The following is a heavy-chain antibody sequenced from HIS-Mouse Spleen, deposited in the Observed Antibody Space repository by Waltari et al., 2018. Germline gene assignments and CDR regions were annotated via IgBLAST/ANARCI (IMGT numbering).Heavy chain of an antibody. CDR2: IYYSGST. D-gene: IGHD6-13*01. Sequence: QLQLQESGPGLVKPSETLSLTCTVSGGSISSSSYYWGWIRQPPGKGLEWIGSIYYSGSTYSTPSLKRRVTISVDTSKNHFSLKLSSVTAADTAVYYCAREIPYSSSWYDWYFDLWGRGTLVTVSS. CDR3: AREIPYSSSWYDWYFDL. CDR1: GGSISSSSYY. V-gene: IGHV4-39*07. J-gene: IGHJ2*01.